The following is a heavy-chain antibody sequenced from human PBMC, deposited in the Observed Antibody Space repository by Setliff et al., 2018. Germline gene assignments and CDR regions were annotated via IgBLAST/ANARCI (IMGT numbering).Heavy chain of an antibody. Sequence: PGGSLRLSCAASRFTFSSYSLNWVRQAPGKGLEWVSSISYNSVYIYYADSMKGRFTNSRDNAKNSVYLQMNSLEAEDTAVYYCTRAGTGGYKSGFDYWGQGTLVTVSS. CDR2: ISYNSVYI. V-gene: IGHV3-21*06. CDR1: RFTFSSYS. J-gene: IGHJ4*02. CDR3: TRAGTGGYKSGFDY. D-gene: IGHD5-12*01.